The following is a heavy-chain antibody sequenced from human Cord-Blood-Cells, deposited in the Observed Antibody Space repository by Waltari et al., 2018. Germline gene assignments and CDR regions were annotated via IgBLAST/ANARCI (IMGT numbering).Heavy chain of an antibody. CDR1: GGSISSYY. CDR2: IYYSGST. CDR3: ARQVEMATINDAFDI. D-gene: IGHD5-12*01. V-gene: IGHV4-59*08. J-gene: IGHJ3*02. Sequence: QVQLQESGPGLVKPSETLSLTCPVSGGSISSYYWSWIRQPPGKGLEWIGYIYYSGSTNYNPSLKSRVTISVDTSKNQFSLKLSSVTAADTAVYYCARQVEMATINDAFDIWGQGTMVTVSS.